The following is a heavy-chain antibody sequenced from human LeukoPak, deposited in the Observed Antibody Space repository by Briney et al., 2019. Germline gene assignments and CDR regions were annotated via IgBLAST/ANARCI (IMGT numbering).Heavy chain of an antibody. J-gene: IGHJ4*02. V-gene: IGHV5-51*01. CDR1: GYSFNNYC. CDR2: IYPGDSDT. CDR3: ARRLTTATFDY. D-gene: IGHD4-11*01. Sequence: GESLKNSCEGSGYSFNNYCIVWVRQMPGEGLEWMGIIYPGDSDTRYSPSFQGLVTISVDKSISTAYLQWSSLKASDTAMYYCARRLTTATFDYWGQGTLVTVSS.